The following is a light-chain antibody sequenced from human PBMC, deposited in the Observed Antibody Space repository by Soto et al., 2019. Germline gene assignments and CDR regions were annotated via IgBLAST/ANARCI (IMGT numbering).Light chain of an antibody. CDR3: QQYNNWPRT. Sequence: DIVLTQSPATLSLSPGERATLSCRASQSVSSYLAWYQQKPGQAPRLLIYGASSRATGIPDRFSGSGSGTEFTLTISSLQSEDFAVYYCQQYNNWPRTFGQGTKVDIK. J-gene: IGKJ1*01. CDR2: GAS. V-gene: IGKV3D-15*01. CDR1: QSVSSY.